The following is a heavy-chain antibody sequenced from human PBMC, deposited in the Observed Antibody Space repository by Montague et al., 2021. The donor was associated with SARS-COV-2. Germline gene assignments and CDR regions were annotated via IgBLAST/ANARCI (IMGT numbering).Heavy chain of an antibody. CDR1: GDSVTERY. Sequence: SETLSLTCTVSGDSVTERYLNWVRQAAGKGLEWIGFIHPYGDIHYNASLKSRVILSRDASKNHFSLTLTSVTAADTAVYYCAIGGDSAKCGIWGRGTLVTVSS. D-gene: IGHD2-21*01. V-gene: IGHV4-4*07. J-gene: IGHJ3*02. CDR2: IHPYGDI. CDR3: AIGGDSAKCGI.